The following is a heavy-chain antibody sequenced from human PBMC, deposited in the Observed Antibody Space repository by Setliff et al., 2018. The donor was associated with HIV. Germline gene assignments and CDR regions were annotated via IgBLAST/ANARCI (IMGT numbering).Heavy chain of an antibody. D-gene: IGHD3-3*01. J-gene: IGHJ4*02. CDR2: IYHSGST. CDR1: SGSISSSNW. V-gene: IGHV4-4*02. Sequence: SETLSLTCAVSSGSISSSNWWSWVRQPPGKELEWIGEIYHSGSTNYNPSLKSRVTISIDKAKNQISLKLTSVTAADTAIYCARHTVFLRYFDHWGQGMLVTVSS. CDR3: RHTVFLRYFDH.